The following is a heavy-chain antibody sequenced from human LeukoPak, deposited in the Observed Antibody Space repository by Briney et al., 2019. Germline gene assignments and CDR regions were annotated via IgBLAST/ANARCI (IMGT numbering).Heavy chain of an antibody. Sequence: GGSLRLSCTASGFIFSNHWMSWVRQAPGKGLEWVADIKQDGSKKYYLDSVKGRFTISRDNAKNSLYLQMNSLRAEDTAVYYCARDIYDSGSYYFDYWGQGTLVTVSS. CDR2: IKQDGSKK. J-gene: IGHJ4*02. CDR1: GFIFSNHW. CDR3: ARDIYDSGSYYFDY. D-gene: IGHD3-10*01. V-gene: IGHV3-7*01.